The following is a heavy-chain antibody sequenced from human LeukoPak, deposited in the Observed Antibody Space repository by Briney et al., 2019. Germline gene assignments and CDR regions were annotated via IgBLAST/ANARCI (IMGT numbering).Heavy chain of an antibody. CDR3: ARGSTSDWPLDH. V-gene: IGHV1-3*01. J-gene: IGHJ4*02. D-gene: IGHD2-2*01. CDR2: IDAANGAT. Sequence: HWXRXAPXXXXXXMGWIDAANGATRYSQKFQGRVTITRDTSASTAYIELRSLRSEDTAMYYCARGSTSDWPLDHWGQETLVTISS.